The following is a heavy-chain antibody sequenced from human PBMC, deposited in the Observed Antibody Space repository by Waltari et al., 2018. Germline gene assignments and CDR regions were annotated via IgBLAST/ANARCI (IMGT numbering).Heavy chain of an antibody. J-gene: IGHJ3*02. Sequence: EVQVVESGGGLVQPGGCLRLACAAPGFSFHSYEMTWVRQAPGRGLEWISFISSTGNTMYYADSVKGRFTISRDNAKNSLYLQMNSLRAEDTAVYYCAREASDWYLDIWGQGTMVTVAS. CDR2: ISSTGNTM. CDR1: GFSFHSYE. CDR3: AREASDWYLDI. D-gene: IGHD6-19*01. V-gene: IGHV3-48*03.